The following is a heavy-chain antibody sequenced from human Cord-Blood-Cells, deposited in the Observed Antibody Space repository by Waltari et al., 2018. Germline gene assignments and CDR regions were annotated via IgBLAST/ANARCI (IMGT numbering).Heavy chain of an antibody. CDR2: SNPNRGGT. J-gene: IGHJ3*02. CDR3: AVDSSSWYAFDI. CDR1: GYTFTGYY. Sequence: QVQLVQSGAEVKKPGASVKVSCKASGYTFTGYYMHWVRQAPGQGLEGMGWSNPNRGGTNYDQKFQGRVTMTRDTAISTAYMELSRLRSDDTAVYYCAVDSSSWYAFDIWGQGTMVTVSS. D-gene: IGHD6-13*01. V-gene: IGHV1-2*02.